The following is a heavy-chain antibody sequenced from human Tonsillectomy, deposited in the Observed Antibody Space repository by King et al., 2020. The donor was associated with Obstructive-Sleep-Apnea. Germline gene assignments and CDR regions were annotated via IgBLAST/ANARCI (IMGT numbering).Heavy chain of an antibody. V-gene: IGHV2-5*02. CDR3: AHRGWLQLFDY. D-gene: IGHD5-24*01. CDR2: IYWDVDK. CDR1: GFSLSTSGVG. Sequence: ITLKESGPTLVQPTQTLTLTCTFSGFSLSTSGVGVGWIRQPPGKALEWLGFIYWDVDKRYSPSLKTSLTITKDTSKHQVVLTMTNMDPVDTATYYCAHRGWLQLFDYWGQGTLVTVSS. J-gene: IGHJ4*02.